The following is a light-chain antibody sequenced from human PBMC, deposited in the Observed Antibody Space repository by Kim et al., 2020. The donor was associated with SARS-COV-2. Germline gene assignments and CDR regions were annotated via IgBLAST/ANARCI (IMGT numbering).Light chain of an antibody. CDR2: GYN. Sequence: ATISCSGSFYNVGRNTVNWWQQFPGTAPKLLIFGYNQRPSGVPARFSGSKSGTSASLAISGLQSEDEADYYCAAWDDNLNGVGFGGGTQLTVL. V-gene: IGLV1-44*01. CDR3: AAWDDNLNGVG. CDR1: FYNVGRNT. J-gene: IGLJ2*01.